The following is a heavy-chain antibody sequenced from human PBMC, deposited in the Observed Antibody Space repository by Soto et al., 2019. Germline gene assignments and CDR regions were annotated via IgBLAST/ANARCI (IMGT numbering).Heavy chain of an antibody. D-gene: IGHD6-13*01. CDR2: ISWNSGSI. Sequence: EVQLVESGGGLVQPGRSLRLSCAASGFTFDDYAMHWVRQAPGKGLEWVSCISWNSGSIGYADSVKGRFTISRDNAKNSLYLHMNSLRAEDTALYYCAKDIGGENIAAAGTGYHFGMDVWGQGTTVTVSS. J-gene: IGHJ6*02. CDR3: AKDIGGENIAAAGTGYHFGMDV. CDR1: GFTFDDYA. V-gene: IGHV3-9*01.